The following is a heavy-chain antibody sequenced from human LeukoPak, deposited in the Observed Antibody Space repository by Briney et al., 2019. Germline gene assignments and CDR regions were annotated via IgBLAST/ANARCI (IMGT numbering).Heavy chain of an antibody. CDR3: SRDNYGDYVAVFDY. V-gene: IGHV3-7*01. CDR1: GFTFASYA. CDR2: IKEDGSEK. D-gene: IGHD4-17*01. Sequence: GGSLRLSCEASGFTFASYAMSWVRQAPGKGLEWVANIKEDGSEKYYVDSVKGRFTISRDNAKNSLYLQMNSLRDEDTAVYYCSRDNYGDYVAVFDYWGQGTLVTVSS. J-gene: IGHJ4*02.